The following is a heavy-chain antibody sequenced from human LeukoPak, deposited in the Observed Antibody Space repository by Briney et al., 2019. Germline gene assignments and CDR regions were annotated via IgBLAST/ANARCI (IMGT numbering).Heavy chain of an antibody. V-gene: IGHV4-34*01. J-gene: IGHJ5*02. CDR2: INHSGST. D-gene: IGHD3-10*01. Sequence: SETLSLTXAVYGGSFSGYYWSWIRQAPGKGLEWLGEINHSGSTNYNPSLKSRVTISVDTSKNQFSLKLSSVTAADTAVYYCARGGGYNWFDPWGQGTLVTVSS. CDR3: ARGGGYNWFDP. CDR1: GGSFSGYY.